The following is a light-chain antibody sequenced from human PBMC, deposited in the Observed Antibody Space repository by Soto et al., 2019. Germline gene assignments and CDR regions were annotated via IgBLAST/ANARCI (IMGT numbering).Light chain of an antibody. CDR3: SSYPSGNTDVL. V-gene: IGLV2-14*01. CDR1: SSDVGGHNY. CDR2: EVS. J-gene: IGLJ2*01. Sequence: QSVLTQSASVSGSPGQSIAISCTGTSSDVGGHNYVSWYQQHPGKSPKLMIYEVSVRPSGVSDRFSGSKSGNTASLTISGLRAEDEADYYCSSYPSGNTDVLFGGGTNLTVL.